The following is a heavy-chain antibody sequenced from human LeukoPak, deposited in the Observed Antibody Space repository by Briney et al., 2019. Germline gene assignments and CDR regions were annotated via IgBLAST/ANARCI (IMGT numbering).Heavy chain of an antibody. V-gene: IGHV1-69*04. CDR1: GYTFTGYY. CDR2: IIPILGIA. J-gene: IGHJ4*02. D-gene: IGHD2-2*01. Sequence: GASVKVSCKASGYTFTGYYIYWVRQAPGQGLEWMGRIIPILGIANYAQKFQGRVTITADKSTSTAYMELSSLRSEDTAVYYCARASVVVPFGGFDYWGQGTLVTVSS. CDR3: ARASVVVPFGGFDY.